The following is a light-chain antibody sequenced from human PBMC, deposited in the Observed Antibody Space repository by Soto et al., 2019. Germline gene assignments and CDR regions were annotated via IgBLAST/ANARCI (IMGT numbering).Light chain of an antibody. J-gene: IGKJ2*01. V-gene: IGKV3-20*01. CDR1: QSVSSSY. CDR2: GAS. Sequence: EIVLTQSPGTLSLSPGERATLSCRASQSVSSSYLAWYHQKPGQAPRVLIYGASSRATGIPDRFSGSGSGTDFTLTMSRLEPEDYAVYYCQPYGSSPPNTFGQGTKLEIK. CDR3: QPYGSSPPNT.